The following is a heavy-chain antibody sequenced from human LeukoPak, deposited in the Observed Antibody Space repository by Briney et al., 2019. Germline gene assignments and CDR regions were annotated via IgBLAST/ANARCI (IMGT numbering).Heavy chain of an antibody. D-gene: IGHD6-13*01. CDR2: IYSGGSR. J-gene: IGHJ4*02. V-gene: IGHV3-23*03. CDR1: AFTFSNYA. CDR3: ARDPRLTVAGTGDY. Sequence: AGGSLRLSCAASAFTFSNYAMSWVRQAPGKGLEWVSVIYSGGSREYADSVKGRFTISRDNSKNTLYLQMNSLRAEDTAVYYCARDPRLTVAGTGDYWGQGTLVTVSS.